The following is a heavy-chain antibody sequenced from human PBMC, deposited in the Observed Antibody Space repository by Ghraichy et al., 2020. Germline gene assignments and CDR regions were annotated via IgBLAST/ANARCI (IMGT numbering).Heavy chain of an antibody. J-gene: IGHJ4*02. D-gene: IGHD4-23*01. V-gene: IGHV1-2*02. CDR2: INPNSGGT. CDR1: GYTFTGYY. CDR3: ARWGKRTTVVTSDRALDY. Sequence: ASVKVSCKASGYTFTGYYMHWVRQAPGQGLEWMGWINPNSGGTNYAQKFQGRVTMTRDTSISTAYMELSRLRSDDTAVYYCARWGKRTTVVTSDRALDYWGQGTLVTVSS.